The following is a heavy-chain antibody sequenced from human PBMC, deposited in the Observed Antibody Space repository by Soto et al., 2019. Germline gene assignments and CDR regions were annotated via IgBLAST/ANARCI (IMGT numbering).Heavy chain of an antibody. CDR1: GGSISSSSYY. J-gene: IGHJ5*01. V-gene: IGHV4-39*07. CDR2: IYYSGST. CDR3: ARSLHYYDSSGYPNWFDT. D-gene: IGHD3-22*01. Sequence: SETLSLTCTVSGGSISSSSYYWGWIRQPPGKGLEWIGSIYYSGSTYYNPSLKSRVTISVDTSKNQFSLKLSSVTAADTAVYYCARSLHYYDSSGYPNWFDTWG.